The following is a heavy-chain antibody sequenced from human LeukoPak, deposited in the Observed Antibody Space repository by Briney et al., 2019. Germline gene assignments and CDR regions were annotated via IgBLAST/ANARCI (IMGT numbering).Heavy chain of an antibody. CDR2: ISGSGDTT. Sequence: GGSLGLSCAASGFTFSSYSMSWVRQAPGKGLEWVSLISGSGDTTNYADSVKGRFTISRDNSKNTLYLQMNSLGADDTDVYYCAKAFQRGWERDAFAFWGQGTLVTVSS. V-gene: IGHV3-23*01. J-gene: IGHJ3*01. CDR1: GFTFSSYS. CDR3: AKAFQRGWERDAFAF. D-gene: IGHD1-26*01.